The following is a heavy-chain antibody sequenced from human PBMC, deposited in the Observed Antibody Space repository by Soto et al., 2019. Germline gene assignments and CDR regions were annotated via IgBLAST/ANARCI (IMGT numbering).Heavy chain of an antibody. D-gene: IGHD3-3*01. V-gene: IGHV4-31*03. CDR2: IYYSGST. Sequence: SEPLSLTCTVSGGSISNGGYYWSWIRQHPGKGLEWIGYIYYSGSTYYNPSLKSRVTISVDTSKNQFSLKLSSVTAADTAVYYCARAGDYDFWSGYYPSYWYFDLWGRGTLVTVPQ. CDR1: GGSISNGGYY. CDR3: ARAGDYDFWSGYYPSYWYFDL. J-gene: IGHJ2*01.